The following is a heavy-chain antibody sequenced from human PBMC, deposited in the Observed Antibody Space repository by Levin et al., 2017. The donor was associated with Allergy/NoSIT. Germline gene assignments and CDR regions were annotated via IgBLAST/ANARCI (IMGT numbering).Heavy chain of an antibody. V-gene: IGHV3-53*01. CDR1: GFTVSSNY. CDR2: IYSGGST. Sequence: GGSLRLSCAASGFTVSSNYMSWVRQAPGKGLEWVSVIYSGGSTYYADSVKGRFTLSRDNSKNTLFLQMNSLRVEDTAVYFCVRWGSGWYNFDYWGQGTLVTVSS. J-gene: IGHJ4*02. CDR3: VRWGSGWYNFDY. D-gene: IGHD6-19*01.